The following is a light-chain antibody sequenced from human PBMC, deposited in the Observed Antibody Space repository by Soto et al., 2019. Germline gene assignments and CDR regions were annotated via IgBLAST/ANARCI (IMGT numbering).Light chain of an antibody. CDR3: QQRSNWPT. J-gene: IGKJ5*01. CDR1: QSVSSY. CDR2: DAS. V-gene: IGKV3-11*01. Sequence: EIVFTQSPAPMSLSPGERATLSCRASQSVSSYLAWYQQKPGQAPRLLIYDASNRATGIPARFSGSGSGTDFTLTISSLEPEDFAVYYCQQRSNWPTFGQGTRLEI.